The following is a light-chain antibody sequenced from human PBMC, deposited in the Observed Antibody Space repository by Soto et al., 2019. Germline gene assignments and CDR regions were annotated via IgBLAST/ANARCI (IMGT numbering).Light chain of an antibody. CDR2: GAS. Sequence: ETVMTQSEATLSVSSGERATLSCRASQSIHTNLAWYQQKPGQPPRLLIYGASTRVTGIPTRFSGSGSGTEFTLTISSLQSEDFAVHYCQQYNNWPPTFGQGTKVEIK. J-gene: IGKJ1*01. CDR1: QSIHTN. V-gene: IGKV3-15*01. CDR3: QQYNNWPPT.